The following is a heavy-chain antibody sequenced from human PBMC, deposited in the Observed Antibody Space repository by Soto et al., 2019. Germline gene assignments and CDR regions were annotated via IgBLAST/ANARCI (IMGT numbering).Heavy chain of an antibody. V-gene: IGHV3-7*05. J-gene: IGHJ3*02. CDR1: GFTFSSYW. CDR3: ARGVEKVYYYDSSGYPDAFDI. CDR2: IKQEGSEK. Sequence: GGSLRLSCAASGFTFSSYWMSWVRQAPGKGLEWVANIKQEGSEKYYVDSVKGRFTISRDNAKNSLYLQMNSLRAEDTAVYYCARGVEKVYYYDSSGYPDAFDIWGQGTMVTVSS. D-gene: IGHD3-22*01.